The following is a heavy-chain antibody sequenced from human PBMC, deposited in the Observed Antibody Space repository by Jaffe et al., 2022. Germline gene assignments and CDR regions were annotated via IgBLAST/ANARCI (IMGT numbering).Heavy chain of an antibody. Sequence: QLQLQESGPGLVKPSETLSLTCTVSGGSISSSSYYWGWIRQPPGKGLEWIGSIYYSGSTYYNPSLKSRVTISVDTSKNQFSLKLSSVTAADTAVYYCARLLPPERIVVVPAAFDYWGQGTLVTVSS. CDR1: GGSISSSSYY. CDR3: ARLLPPERIVVVPAAFDY. D-gene: IGHD2-2*01. J-gene: IGHJ4*02. V-gene: IGHV4-39*01. CDR2: IYYSGST.